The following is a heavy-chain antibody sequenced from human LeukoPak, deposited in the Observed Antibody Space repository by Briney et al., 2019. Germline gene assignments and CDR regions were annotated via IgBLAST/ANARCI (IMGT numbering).Heavy chain of an antibody. CDR3: ASGAPGLSYCSGGSCYTAPYYYYYGMDV. D-gene: IGHD2-15*01. J-gene: IGHJ6*04. CDR1: GGTSSSYA. Sequence: SVKVSCKASGGTSSSYAISWVRQVPGQGLEWMGGIIPIFGTANYAQKFQGRVTITADESTSTAYMELSSLRSEDTAVYYCASGAPGLSYCSGGSCYTAPYYYYYGMDVWGKGTTVTVSS. CDR2: IIPIFGTA. V-gene: IGHV1-69*13.